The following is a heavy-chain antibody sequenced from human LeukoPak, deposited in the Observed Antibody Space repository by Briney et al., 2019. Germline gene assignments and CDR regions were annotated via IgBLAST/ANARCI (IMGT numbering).Heavy chain of an antibody. CDR2: INPSGST. CDR3: ARGRHDITMIVVVMTSVSYYLDV. D-gene: IGHD3-22*01. J-gene: IGHJ6*03. V-gene: IGHV4-34*01. CDR1: GGSFSGYY. Sequence: SETLSLTCAVYGGSFSGYYWSWIRQSPGKGLEWIGDINPSGSTYYNPSLKSRLTISVDTSKNQFSLKLRSVTAADTAVYYCARGRHDITMIVVVMTSVSYYLDVWGKGTTVTVS.